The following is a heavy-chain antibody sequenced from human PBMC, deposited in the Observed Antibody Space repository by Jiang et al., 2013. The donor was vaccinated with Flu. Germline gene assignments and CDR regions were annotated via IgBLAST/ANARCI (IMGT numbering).Heavy chain of an antibody. D-gene: IGHD1-1*01. V-gene: IGHV3-48*01. CDR3: AREMTTTYFDS. Sequence: RLSCVGSGFMFDEYNMNWVRQAPGKGLEWVSYISYNSRTTFYADSVKGRLTVARDNAKNSLFLQMSSLRPEDTAVYYCAREMTTTYFDSWGQGSLVTVSA. CDR1: GFMFDEYN. J-gene: IGHJ4*02. CDR2: ISYNSRTT.